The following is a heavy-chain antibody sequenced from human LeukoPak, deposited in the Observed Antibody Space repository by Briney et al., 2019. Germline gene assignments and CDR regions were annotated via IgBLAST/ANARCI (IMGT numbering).Heavy chain of an antibody. CDR2: MKQDGSEK. D-gene: IGHD5-24*01. CDR3: ARDRRDGYNVLDY. V-gene: IGHV3-7*01. Sequence: GGSLRLSCAASEFTFSSYMSWVRQAPGKGLEWVANMKQDGSEKYYVDSVKGRFTISRDNAKNSLYLEMNSLRAEDTAMFYCARDRRDGYNVLDYWGQGTLVTVSS. CDR1: EFTFSSY. J-gene: IGHJ4*02.